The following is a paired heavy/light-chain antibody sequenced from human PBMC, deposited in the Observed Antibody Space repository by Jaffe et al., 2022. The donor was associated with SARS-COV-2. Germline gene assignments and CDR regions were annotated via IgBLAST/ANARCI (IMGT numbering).Light chain of an antibody. CDR2: RNN. V-gene: IGLV1-47*01. CDR3: AAWDDSLSGLWV. J-gene: IGLJ3*02. Sequence: QSVLTQPPSASGTPGQRVTISCSGSSSNIGSNYVYWYQQLPGTAPKLLIFRNNQRPSGVPDRFSGSKSGTSASLAISGLRSEDEADYYCAAWDDSLSGLWVFGGGTKLTVL. CDR1: SSNIGSNY.
Heavy chain of an antibody. CDR1: GFTFSNYW. CDR2: TNSDGGYT. D-gene: IGHD6-19*01. Sequence: EVQLVESGGDLVQPGGSLRLSCAASGFTFSNYWMHWVRQAPGKGLVWVSRTNSDGGYTTYADSVRGRFTISRDNAKNTLYLQMNTLRAEDTAVYYCGRAPLIEVAGRGIDFWGQGTPVTVSS. J-gene: IGHJ4*02. V-gene: IGHV3-74*01. CDR3: GRAPLIEVAGRGIDF.